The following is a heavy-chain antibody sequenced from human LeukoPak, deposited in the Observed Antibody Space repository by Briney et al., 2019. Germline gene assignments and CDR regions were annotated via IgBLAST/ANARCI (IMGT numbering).Heavy chain of an antibody. D-gene: IGHD2-8*02. Sequence: PSETLSLTCTVSGDSISSFYWSWIRQAAGKGLEWIGRMYSSGSTNYNPSLESRVIMSIDTSKSQFSLTLSSVTAADTAVCFCAKERVGSSGGSRCWYFEYWGQGSLVIVSS. V-gene: IGHV4-4*07. CDR2: MYSSGST. CDR3: AKERVGSSGGSRCWYFEY. CDR1: GDSISSFY. J-gene: IGHJ4*02.